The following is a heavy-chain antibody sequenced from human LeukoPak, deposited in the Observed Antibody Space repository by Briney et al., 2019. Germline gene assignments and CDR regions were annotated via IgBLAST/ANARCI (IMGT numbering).Heavy chain of an antibody. V-gene: IGHV3-72*01. CDR3: TRIFYYGSSGYYPDH. CDR1: GFTFSDHH. CDR2: SRNKDRGYST. J-gene: IGHJ4*02. Sequence: GGSLSLSCAASGFTFSDHHMDWVRQAPGKGLEWIGRSRNKDRGYSTVYAASVKGRFTISRDEPKNSLYLQMNSLKTEDTAVYYCTRIFYYGSSGYYPDHWGQGTLVTVSS. D-gene: IGHD3-22*01.